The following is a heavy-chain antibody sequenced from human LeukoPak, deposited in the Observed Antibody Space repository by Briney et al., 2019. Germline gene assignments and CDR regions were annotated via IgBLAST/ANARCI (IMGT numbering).Heavy chain of an antibody. CDR1: GFTFSSYE. CDR3: ARVDYYYMDV. Sequence: GGSLRLSCAASGFTFSSYEMNWVRQAPGKGLEWVSYISSSGSTIYYADSVRGRFTISTDNAKNSLYLQMNSLRAEDTAVYYCARVDYYYMDVWGKGSTVTISS. CDR2: ISSSGSTI. V-gene: IGHV3-48*03. J-gene: IGHJ6*03.